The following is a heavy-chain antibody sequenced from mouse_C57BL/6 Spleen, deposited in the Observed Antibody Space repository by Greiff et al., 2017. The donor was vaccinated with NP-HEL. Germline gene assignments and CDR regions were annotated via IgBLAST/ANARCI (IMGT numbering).Heavy chain of an antibody. V-gene: IGHV1-61*01. CDR2: IYPSDSET. D-gene: IGHD2-1*01. CDR3: ARRDIYYGNPYAMDY. CDR1: GYTFTSYW. Sequence: QVQLKQPGAELVRPGSSVKLSCKASGYTFTSYWMDWVKQRPGQGLEWIGNIYPSDSETHYNQKFKDKATLTVDKSSSTAYMQLSSLTSEDSAVYYCARRDIYYGNPYAMDYWGQGTSVTVSS. J-gene: IGHJ4*01.